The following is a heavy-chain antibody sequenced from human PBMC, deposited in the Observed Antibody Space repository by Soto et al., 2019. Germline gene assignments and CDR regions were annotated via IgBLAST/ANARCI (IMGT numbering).Heavy chain of an antibody. CDR2: IYTSGST. J-gene: IGHJ1*01. Sequence: SETLSLTCTVSGGSISSYYWSWIRQPAGKGLGWIGRIYTSGSTNYNPSLKSRVTMSVDTSKNQFSLKLSSVTAADTAVYYCATDLWSYYDSSGYYPTEYFQHWGQGTLVTVSS. V-gene: IGHV4-4*07. D-gene: IGHD3-22*01. CDR3: ATDLWSYYDSSGYYPTEYFQH. CDR1: GGSISSYY.